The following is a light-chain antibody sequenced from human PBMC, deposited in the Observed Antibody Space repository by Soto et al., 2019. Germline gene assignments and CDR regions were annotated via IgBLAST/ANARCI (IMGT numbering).Light chain of an antibody. CDR3: QQYGRT. CDR2: GAS. Sequence: EIVLTQSPGTLSLSPGERATLSCRASQSISSSYLAWYQQKTGQAPRLLIYGASSRATGIPDRFSGSGSGTAFTLTISRLEPEDFAVYYCQQYGRTFGQGTKVEIK. J-gene: IGKJ1*01. CDR1: QSISSSY. V-gene: IGKV3-20*01.